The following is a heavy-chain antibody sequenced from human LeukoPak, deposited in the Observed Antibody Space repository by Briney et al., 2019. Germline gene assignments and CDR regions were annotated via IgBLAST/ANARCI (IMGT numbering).Heavy chain of an antibody. CDR1: GGSISSGGYY. J-gene: IGHJ4*02. D-gene: IGHD3-10*01. CDR2: INHSGST. Sequence: PSETLSLTCTVSGGSISSGGYYWSWIRQPPGKGLEWIGEINHSGSTNYNPSLKSRVTISVDTSKNQFSLKLSSVTAADTAVYYCARIGESGSAPNWGQGTLVTVSS. CDR3: ARIGESGSAPN. V-gene: IGHV4-39*07.